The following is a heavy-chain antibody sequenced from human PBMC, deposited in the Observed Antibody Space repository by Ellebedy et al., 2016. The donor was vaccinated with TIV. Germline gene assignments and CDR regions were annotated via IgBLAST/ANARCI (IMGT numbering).Heavy chain of an antibody. CDR3: TTLRLDNSYGSAYYYYMDV. J-gene: IGHJ6*03. V-gene: IGHV1-8*01. Sequence: ASVKVSCXASGYTFTSYDINWVRQATGQGLEWMGWMNPNSGNTGYAQKFQGRVTMTRNTSISTAYMELSSLRSEDTAVYYCTTLRLDNSYGSAYYYYMDVWGKGTTVTVSS. CDR1: GYTFTSYD. D-gene: IGHD5-18*01. CDR2: MNPNSGNT.